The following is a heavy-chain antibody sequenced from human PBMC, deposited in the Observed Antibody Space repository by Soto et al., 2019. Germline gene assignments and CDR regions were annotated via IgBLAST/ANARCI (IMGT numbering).Heavy chain of an antibody. CDR1: GYTLTSYD. CDR2: MNHNSGNT. V-gene: IGHV1-8*01. Sequence: VQLVQSGAEVKKPGASVKVSCKASGYTLTSYDINWVRKATGQGVEYLGWMNHNSGNTGYVKKFQGRVPITRDTSMSTAYMERSSLRSEDTAVYYCARGSKDGDYSRWFDHWGPGTLVTVSS. D-gene: IGHD4-17*01. J-gene: IGHJ5*02. CDR3: ARGSKDGDYSRWFDH.